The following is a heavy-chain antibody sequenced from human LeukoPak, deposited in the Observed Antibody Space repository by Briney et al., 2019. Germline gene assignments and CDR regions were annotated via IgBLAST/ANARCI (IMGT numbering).Heavy chain of an antibody. V-gene: IGHV3-48*01. J-gene: IGHJ4*02. CDR3: ARDRVTYTTSVDPLDY. CDR2: ISSTNTTV. D-gene: IGHD2-2*02. CDR1: GFTFSSYS. Sequence: AGGSLRLSCAASGFTFSSYSMNWVRQAPGKGLEWISYISSTNTTVLYADSVKGRFTISRDNAKNSLDLQMNSLRAEDTAVYYCARDRVTYTTSVDPLDYWGQGTLVTVSS.